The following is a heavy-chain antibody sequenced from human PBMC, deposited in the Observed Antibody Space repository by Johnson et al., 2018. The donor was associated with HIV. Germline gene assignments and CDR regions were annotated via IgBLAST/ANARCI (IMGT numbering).Heavy chain of an antibody. J-gene: IGHJ3*01. Sequence: QVHLVESGGGLVKPGGSLRLSCAVPGFKFSDFYMTWIRQVPGQGLECVSYIRSSGAGIYSADSVRGRFTISRDNAKNSLFLQMNSLSAEDTAIYYCARDPPGRAFDVWGLGTTVTVSS. V-gene: IGHV3-11*04. CDR1: GFKFSDFY. CDR3: ARDPPGRAFDV. CDR2: IRSSGAGI.